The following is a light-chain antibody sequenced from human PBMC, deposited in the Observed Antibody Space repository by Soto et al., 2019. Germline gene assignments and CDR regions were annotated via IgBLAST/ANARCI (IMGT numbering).Light chain of an antibody. CDR3: QQYNNWPPWT. CDR2: GAS. J-gene: IGKJ1*01. Sequence: EIVLTQSPGTLSLSPGERAPLSCRASQSVNSRLAWYQHKPGQAPRLPISGASSRATGIPDRFSGSGSATDFTLTISRLEPEDFAVYYCQQYNNWPPWTFGQGTKVDIK. CDR1: QSVNSR. V-gene: IGKV3-20*01.